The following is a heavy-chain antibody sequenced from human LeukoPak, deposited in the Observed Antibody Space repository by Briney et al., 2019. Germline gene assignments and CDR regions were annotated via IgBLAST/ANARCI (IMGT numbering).Heavy chain of an antibody. V-gene: IGHV4-34*01. Sequence: PSETLSLTCAVYGGSFSGYYWSWIRQPPGKGLEWIGEINHSGSTNYNPSLKSRVTISVDTSKNQFSLKLSSVTAADTAVYYRARGRMRTTGTTDAFDIWGQGTMVTVSS. D-gene: IGHD1-1*01. CDR2: INHSGST. CDR1: GGSFSGYY. J-gene: IGHJ3*02. CDR3: ARGRMRTTGTTDAFDI.